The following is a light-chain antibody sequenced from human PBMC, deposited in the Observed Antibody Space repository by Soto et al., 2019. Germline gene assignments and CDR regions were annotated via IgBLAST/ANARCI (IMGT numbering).Light chain of an antibody. J-gene: IGLJ1*01. CDR1: SSDVGGYNY. V-gene: IGLV2-14*01. CDR2: EVS. CDR3: SSYKSSSAYV. Sequence: LTQPASVSGSPGQSITISCTGTSSDVGGYNYVSWYQQHAGKAPKLMLYEVSNRPSGVSNRFSGSKSGNTASLTISGLQAEDEADYYCSSYKSSSAYVFGTGTKVTVL.